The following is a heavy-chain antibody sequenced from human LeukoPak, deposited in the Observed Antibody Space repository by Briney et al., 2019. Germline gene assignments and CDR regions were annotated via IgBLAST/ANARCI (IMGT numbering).Heavy chain of an antibody. Sequence: PSETLSLTCTVSGGSISSSSYYWGWIRQPPGKGLEWIGSIYYSGSTYYNPSHKSRVTISVDTSKNQFSLKLSSVTAAETAVYYCARQGGSGWYRAWFDPWGQGTLVTVSS. J-gene: IGHJ5*02. CDR2: IYYSGST. CDR3: ARQGGSGWYRAWFDP. D-gene: IGHD6-19*01. CDR1: GGSISSSSYY. V-gene: IGHV4-39*01.